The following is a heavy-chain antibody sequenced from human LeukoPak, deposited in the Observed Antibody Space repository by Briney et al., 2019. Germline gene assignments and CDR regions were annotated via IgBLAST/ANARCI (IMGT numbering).Heavy chain of an antibody. J-gene: IGHJ4*02. CDR1: GLTFSSYA. Sequence: PGGSLRLSCAASGLTFSSYAMSWVRQAPGKGLEWVAHIKQDGSEKYYVDSVKGRFTIARDNAKNSLYLQMNSLRAEDTAVYYCARDRSGSLWGQGTLVTVSS. CDR3: ARDRSGSL. V-gene: IGHV3-7*01. D-gene: IGHD1-26*01. CDR2: IKQDGSEK.